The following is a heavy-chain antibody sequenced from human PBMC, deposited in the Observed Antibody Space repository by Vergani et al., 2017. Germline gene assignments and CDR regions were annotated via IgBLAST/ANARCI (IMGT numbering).Heavy chain of an antibody. CDR3: GRKQSPASLMDKPIDI. J-gene: IGHJ5*02. CDR2: ISHGGETK. CDR1: GFIFSDYY. Sequence: QVQLVASGGGLVRPGGSLRLSCAASGFIFSDYYMTWIRQTPGKGLEWLAHISHGGETKMYAESLKGRFTVSRDNTKNLLILQMKTLKVDDTATYYCGRKQSPASLMDKPIDIWGQGTLVTVSS. V-gene: IGHV3-11*01. D-gene: IGHD1/OR15-1a*01.